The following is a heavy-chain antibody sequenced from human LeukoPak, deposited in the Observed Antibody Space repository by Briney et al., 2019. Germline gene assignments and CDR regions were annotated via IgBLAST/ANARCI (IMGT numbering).Heavy chain of an antibody. V-gene: IGHV3-21*01. D-gene: IGHD3-22*01. J-gene: IGHJ4*02. CDR2: ISSSSSYI. CDR1: GFTFSSYS. Sequence: PGGSLRLSCAASGFTFSSYSMNWVRQAPGKGLEWVSSISSSSSYIYYADSVKGRFTISRDNAKNSLYLQMNSLRAEDTAVYYCAGETDYYYSSGYCPFGNWGQGTLVTVSS. CDR3: AGETDYYYSSGYCPFGN.